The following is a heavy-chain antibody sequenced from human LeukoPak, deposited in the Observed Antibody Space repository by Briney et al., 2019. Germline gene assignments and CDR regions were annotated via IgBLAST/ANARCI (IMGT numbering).Heavy chain of an antibody. V-gene: IGHV3-30*18. CDR2: ISYDENNK. J-gene: IGHJ4*02. Sequence: GGSLRLSCAASGFTFSSFAMHWVRQAPGKGLEWVAVISYDENNKYYVDSVKGRFTISRDNSKNTLYLQMNSLRAEDTAVYYCAKDQSPKLTGYICGSRPLDYWGQGTPVTVSS. D-gene: IGHD2-2*02. CDR3: AKDQSPKLTGYICGSRPLDY. CDR1: GFTFSSFA.